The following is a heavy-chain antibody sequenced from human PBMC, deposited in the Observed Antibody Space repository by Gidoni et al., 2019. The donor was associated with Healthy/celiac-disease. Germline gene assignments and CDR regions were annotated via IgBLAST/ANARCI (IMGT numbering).Heavy chain of an antibody. CDR3: ALCVVVAAKPGEDYYYGMDV. V-gene: IGHV1-69*01. Sequence: QVQLVQSGAEVKKPGSSVKVSCKASGGTCSSYAISWVRQAPGQGLEWMGGIIPIFGTANYAQKFQGRVTITADESTSTAYMELSSLRSEDTAVYYCALCVVVAAKPGEDYYYGMDVWGQGTTVTVSS. CDR1: GGTCSSYA. CDR2: IIPIFGTA. D-gene: IGHD2-15*01. J-gene: IGHJ6*02.